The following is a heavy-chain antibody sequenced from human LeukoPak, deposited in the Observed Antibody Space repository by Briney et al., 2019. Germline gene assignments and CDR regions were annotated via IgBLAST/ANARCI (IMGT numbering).Heavy chain of an antibody. CDR3: ASSYEDYVWGSYRFDY. J-gene: IGHJ4*02. D-gene: IGHD3-16*02. V-gene: IGHV1-18*01. CDR1: GYTFTSYG. CDR2: ISAYNGNT. Sequence: GVSVKVSCKASGYTFTSYGISWVRQAPGQGLEWMGWISAYNGNTNYAQKLQGRVTMTTDTSTSTAYMELRSLRSDDTAVYYCASSYEDYVWGSYRFDYWGQGTLVTVSS.